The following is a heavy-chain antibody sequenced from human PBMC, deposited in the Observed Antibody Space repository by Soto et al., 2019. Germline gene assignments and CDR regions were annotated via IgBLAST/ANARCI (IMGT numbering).Heavy chain of an antibody. V-gene: IGHV4-39*01. J-gene: IGHJ4*02. CDR2: IYYSGST. D-gene: IGHD3-22*01. CDR3: ASYHYYDSSGYYAVFDY. Sequence: SETLSLTSPVSGGSIGSSSYYWGWIRQPPGKGLEWIGSIYYSGSTYYNPSLKTRVTISVDTSKNQFSLKLSSVTAADTAVYYCASYHYYDSSGYYAVFDYWGQGTLVTV. CDR1: GGSIGSSSYY.